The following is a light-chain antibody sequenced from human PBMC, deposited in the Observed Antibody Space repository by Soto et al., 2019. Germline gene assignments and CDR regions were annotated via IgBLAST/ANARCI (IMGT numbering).Light chain of an antibody. J-gene: IGLJ2*01. Sequence: QSALTQPRSVSGSPGQSVTISCTGTSGDVGGYTHVSWYQQYPGKAPKLMIYDVTKRPSGVPDRFSGSKSDNTASLTISGLQAEDEADYYCSSYTSSSTLVVFGGGTKLTVL. CDR2: DVT. CDR1: SGDVGGYTH. V-gene: IGLV2-11*01. CDR3: SSYTSSSTLVV.